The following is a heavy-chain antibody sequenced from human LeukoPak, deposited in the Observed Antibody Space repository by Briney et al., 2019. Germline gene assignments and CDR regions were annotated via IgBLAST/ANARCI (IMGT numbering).Heavy chain of an antibody. CDR2: INSSSSTI. CDR3: ARDWCSSTSCYPFDY. CDR1: GFTFSSYS. D-gene: IGHD2-2*01. V-gene: IGHV3-48*04. J-gene: IGHJ4*02. Sequence: GGSLRLSCAASGFTFSSYSMNWVRQAPGKGLEWVSYINSSSSTIYYADSVKGRFTISRDNAKNSLYLQMNSLRAEDTAVYYCARDWCSSTSCYPFDYWGQGTLVTVSS.